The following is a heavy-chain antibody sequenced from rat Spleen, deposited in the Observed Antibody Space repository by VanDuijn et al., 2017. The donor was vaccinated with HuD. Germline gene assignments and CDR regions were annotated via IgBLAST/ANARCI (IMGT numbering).Heavy chain of an antibody. CDR3: ARHSYYGLFDY. CDR1: GFSLTSNG. CDR2: IWAGGST. Sequence: QVQLQESGPGLVQPSQTLSLTCTVSGFSLTSNGVGWIRQPLGKGLVWMGKIWAGGSTNYNSVVQSRLSISRNTSKSQVFLKMNSLQPEDTGTYYCARHSYYGLFDYWGQGVMVTVSS. D-gene: IGHD1-6*01. J-gene: IGHJ2*01. V-gene: IGHV2-72*01.